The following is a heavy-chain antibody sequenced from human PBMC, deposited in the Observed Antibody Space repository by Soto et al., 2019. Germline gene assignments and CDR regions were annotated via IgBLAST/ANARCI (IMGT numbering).Heavy chain of an antibody. Sequence: ASVKVSCKASGYTFTGYYMHWVRQAPGQGLEWMGWINPNSGGTNYAQKFQGWVTMTRDTSISTAYMELSRLRSDDTAVYYCARVQYCSSTSCPDPPGGAFDIWGQGTMVTVSS. CDR1: GYTFTGYY. CDR3: ARVQYCSSTSCPDPPGGAFDI. V-gene: IGHV1-2*04. J-gene: IGHJ3*02. D-gene: IGHD2-2*01. CDR2: INPNSGGT.